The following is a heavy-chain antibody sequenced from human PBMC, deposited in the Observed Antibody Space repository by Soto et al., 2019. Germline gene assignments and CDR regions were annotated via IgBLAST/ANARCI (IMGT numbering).Heavy chain of an antibody. CDR3: ARDLGYYDSSGYFDY. CDR1: GFTFSDSY. D-gene: IGHD3-22*01. V-gene: IGHV3-11*01. Sequence: GGSLRLSCAASGFTFSDSYMIWIRQAPGKGLEWVSYISSSDSIIYYSDSVKGRFIISRDNAKNSLYLQMNSLRAEDTAVYYCARDLGYYDSSGYFDYWGQGTLVTVSS. CDR2: ISSSDSII. J-gene: IGHJ4*02.